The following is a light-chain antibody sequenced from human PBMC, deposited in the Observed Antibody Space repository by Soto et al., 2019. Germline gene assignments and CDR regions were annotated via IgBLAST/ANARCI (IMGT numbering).Light chain of an antibody. J-gene: IGLJ2*01. Sequence: QSVLTQPPSVSGAPGQRVTISCTGSSSNIGAGYDVHWYQQLPGTAPKLLIYGSSNRPSGVPDRFSGSKSGTSASLAITGLQAEDEADYYCQSYDSSLSVVFGGGTKLTAL. CDR3: QSYDSSLSVV. CDR1: SSNIGAGYD. V-gene: IGLV1-40*01. CDR2: GSS.